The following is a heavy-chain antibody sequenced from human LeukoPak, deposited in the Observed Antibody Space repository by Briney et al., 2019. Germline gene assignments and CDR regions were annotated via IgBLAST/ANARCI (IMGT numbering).Heavy chain of an antibody. Sequence: SETLSLTFTVSGGSISSSSYYWGWIRQPPGKGLEWIGSIYYSGSTYYNPSLKSRVTISVDTSKNQFSLKLSSVTAADTAVYYCARHAPGGATDFDYWGQGTLVTVSS. D-gene: IGHD3-16*01. V-gene: IGHV4-39*01. J-gene: IGHJ4*02. CDR2: IYYSGST. CDR3: ARHAPGGATDFDY. CDR1: GGSISSSSYY.